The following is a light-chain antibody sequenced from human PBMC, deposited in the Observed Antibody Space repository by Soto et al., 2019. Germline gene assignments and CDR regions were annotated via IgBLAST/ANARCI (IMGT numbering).Light chain of an antibody. CDR3: QHRSKWLA. Sequence: EIVLTHSPATLFLSPGERATLSCRASQSVSSYLAWYQQKPGQAPRLLIYDASNRATGIPARFSGSGSGTDSTLTITSLEPEDFEVYYCQHRSKWLAFGGGTKVDIK. CDR1: QSVSSY. J-gene: IGKJ4*01. V-gene: IGKV3-11*01. CDR2: DAS.